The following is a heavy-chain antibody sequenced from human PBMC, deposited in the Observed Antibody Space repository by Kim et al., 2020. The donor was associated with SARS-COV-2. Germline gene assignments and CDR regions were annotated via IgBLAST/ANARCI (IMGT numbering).Heavy chain of an antibody. J-gene: IGHJ4*02. CDR2: IRSKTYGGTT. CDR1: GFTFGDYA. V-gene: IGHV3-49*03. CDR3: SSSMVRGVIREYYFDY. D-gene: IGHD3-10*01. Sequence: GGSLRLSCKASGFTFGDYAMSWFRQAPGKGLEWVSFIRSKTYGGTTEYAASVKGRFTISRDDSTSIAYLQMNSLKTEDTAVYYCSSSMVRGVIREYYFDYWGQGPLVTVSS.